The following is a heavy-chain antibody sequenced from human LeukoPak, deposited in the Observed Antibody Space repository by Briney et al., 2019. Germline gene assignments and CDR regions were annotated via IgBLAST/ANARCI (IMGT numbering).Heavy chain of an antibody. CDR3: ATSGWYLLPGVY. J-gene: IGHJ4*02. CDR1: GGSISSSSYY. D-gene: IGHD6-19*01. V-gene: IGHV4-39*07. Sequence: PSETLSLTCTVSGGSISSSSYYWGWIRQPPGKGLEWIGSIYYSGSTYYNPSLKSRVTISVDTSKNQFSLKLSSVTAADTAVYYCATSGWYLLPGVYWGQGTLVTVSS. CDR2: IYYSGST.